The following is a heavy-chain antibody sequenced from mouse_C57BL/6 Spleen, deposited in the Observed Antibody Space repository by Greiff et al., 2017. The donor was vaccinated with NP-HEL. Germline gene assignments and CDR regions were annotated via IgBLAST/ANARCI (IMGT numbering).Heavy chain of an antibody. CDR3: AREGDYGYYAMDY. J-gene: IGHJ4*01. V-gene: IGHV3-6*01. CDR2: ISYDGSN. CDR1: GYSITSGYY. D-gene: IGHD1-1*02. Sequence: EVKLVESGPGLVKPSQSLSLTCSVTGYSITSGYYWNWIRQFPGNKLEWMGYISYDGSNNYNPSLKNRISITRDTSKNQFFLKLNSVTTEDTATYYCAREGDYGYYAMDYWGQGTSVTVSS.